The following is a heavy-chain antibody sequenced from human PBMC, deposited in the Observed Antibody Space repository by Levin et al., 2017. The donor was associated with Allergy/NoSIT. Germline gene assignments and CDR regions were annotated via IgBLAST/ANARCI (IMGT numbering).Heavy chain of an antibody. CDR2: INHSGST. CDR3: ARGPATY. D-gene: IGHD2-15*01. Sequence: ASETLSLTCAVYGGSFSGYYWSWIRQPPGKGLEWIGEINHSGSTNYNPSLKSRVTISVDTSKNQFSLKLSSVTAADTAVYYCARGPATYWGQGTLVTVSS. V-gene: IGHV4-34*01. CDR1: GGSFSGYY. J-gene: IGHJ4*02.